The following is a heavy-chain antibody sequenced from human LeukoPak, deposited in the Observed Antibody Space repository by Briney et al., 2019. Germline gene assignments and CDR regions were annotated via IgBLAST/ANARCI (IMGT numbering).Heavy chain of an antibody. Sequence: PGGSLRLSCAASGFTFSSYEMNWVRQAPGKGLEWVSYISSSGSTIYYADSVKGRFTISRDNAKNSLYLQMNSLRAEDTALYYCARSPFTGYNYYYYMDVWGKGTTVTVSS. CDR1: GFTFSSYE. J-gene: IGHJ6*03. CDR3: ARSPFTGYNYYYYMDV. D-gene: IGHD3-9*01. CDR2: ISSSGSTI. V-gene: IGHV3-48*03.